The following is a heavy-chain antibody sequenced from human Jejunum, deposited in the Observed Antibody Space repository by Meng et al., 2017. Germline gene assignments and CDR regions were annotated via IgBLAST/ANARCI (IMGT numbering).Heavy chain of an antibody. Sequence: SKTLSLTCTVSGASISSSSYYWGWIRQSPGKGLEWIGSIYYSGSTDYNPSLKSRVAISIDTSKNQFSLKLSSVTAADTATYYCAREGGSSWNGVFLWGQGTLVTVSS. CDR3: AREGGSSWNGVFL. J-gene: IGHJ4*02. D-gene: IGHD6-13*01. CDR2: IYYSGST. V-gene: IGHV4-39*07. CDR1: GASISSSSYY.